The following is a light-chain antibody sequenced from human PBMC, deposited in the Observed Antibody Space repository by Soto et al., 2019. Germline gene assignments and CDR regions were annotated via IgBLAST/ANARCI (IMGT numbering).Light chain of an antibody. CDR2: SNN. Sequence: QSVLTQPPSVSETPGQRVTISCSGSGSNIGSNTVNWYQQVPGTAPKLLIYSNNQRPSGVPDRVSGSKSGTSASLAISDLQSEDEADYYCATWDGSLNGVVFGGGTKLTVL. CDR3: ATWDGSLNGVV. J-gene: IGLJ2*01. CDR1: GSNIGSNT. V-gene: IGLV1-44*01.